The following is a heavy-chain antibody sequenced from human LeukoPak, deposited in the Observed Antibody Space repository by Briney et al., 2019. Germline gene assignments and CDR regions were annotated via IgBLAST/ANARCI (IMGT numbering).Heavy chain of an antibody. V-gene: IGHV3-7*01. CDR3: ARLFYDSSGSH. J-gene: IGHJ4*02. CDR2: VNQDGSER. CDR1: GFTFSNYW. Sequence: PGGSLRLSCAASGFTFSNYWMTWVRQAPGKGLEWVANVNQDGSERYYVNSVKGRFTISRDNAKNSLYLQMNSLRAEDTAVYYCARLFYDSSGSHWGQGTLVTVSS. D-gene: IGHD3-22*01.